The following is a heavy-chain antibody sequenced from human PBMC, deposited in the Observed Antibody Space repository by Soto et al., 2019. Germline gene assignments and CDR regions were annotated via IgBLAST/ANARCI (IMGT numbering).Heavy chain of an antibody. CDR3: ARDGAMVRGVITPPYYYYGMDV. Sequence: GGSLRLSCAASGFTFSSYGMHWVRQAPGKGLEWVAVIWYDGSNKYYADSVKGRFTISRDNSKNTLYLQMNSLRAEDTAVYYCARDGAMVRGVITPPYYYYGMDVWGQGTTVTVSS. CDR2: IWYDGSNK. J-gene: IGHJ6*02. CDR1: GFTFSSYG. D-gene: IGHD3-10*01. V-gene: IGHV3-33*01.